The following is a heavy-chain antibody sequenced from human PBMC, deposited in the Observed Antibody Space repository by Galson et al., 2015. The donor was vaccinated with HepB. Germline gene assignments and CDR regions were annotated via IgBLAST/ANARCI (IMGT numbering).Heavy chain of an antibody. V-gene: IGHV3-74*01. J-gene: IGHJ3*02. D-gene: IGHD1/OR15-1a*01. CDR2: INTDGGRT. CDR3: ARSNNVAFDI. Sequence: SLRLSCAASGFTFSTYWMHWVRQAPGKGLVWGSNINTDGGRTNYADSVKGRFTISRDNGKSTLFLQMNSLRAEDTAVYYCARSNNVAFDIWGQGTMVTVSS. CDR1: GFTFSTYW.